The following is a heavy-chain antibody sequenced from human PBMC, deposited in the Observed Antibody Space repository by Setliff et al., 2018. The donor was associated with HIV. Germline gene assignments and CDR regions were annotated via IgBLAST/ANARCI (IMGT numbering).Heavy chain of an antibody. J-gene: IGHJ4*02. V-gene: IGHV3-11*01. Sequence: GGSLRLSCAASGFTFSDHYMSWIRQAPGKGLEWVSSISGTATTIYSADSVKGRFTISRDNAQNSLYLHMNSLRAEDTAMYYCARDLFPYYHDSHPYYPPAYWGQGTLVTVSS. CDR3: ARDLFPYYHDSHPYYPPAY. D-gene: IGHD3-22*01. CDR1: GFTFSDHY. CDR2: ISGTATTI.